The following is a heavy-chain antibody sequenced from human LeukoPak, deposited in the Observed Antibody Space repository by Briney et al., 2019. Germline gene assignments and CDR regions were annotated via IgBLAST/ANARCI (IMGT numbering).Heavy chain of an antibody. Sequence: GESLKISCKGSGYSFTSYWIGWVRQMPGKGLEWMGIIYPGDSDTRYSPSFQGQVTISADKSISTAYLQWSSLKASDTAMYYCARISYCSSTSCYANPADYWGQGTLVTVSS. V-gene: IGHV5-51*01. CDR2: IYPGDSDT. CDR3: ARISYCSSTSCYANPADY. J-gene: IGHJ4*02. D-gene: IGHD2-2*01. CDR1: GYSFTSYW.